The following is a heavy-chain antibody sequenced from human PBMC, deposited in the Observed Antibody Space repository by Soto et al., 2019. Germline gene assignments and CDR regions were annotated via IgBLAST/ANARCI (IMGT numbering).Heavy chain of an antibody. CDR1: GGTFSSYA. Sequence: ASVKVSCKASGGTFSSYAISWVRQAPGQGLEWMGGIIPIFGTANYAQKFQGRVTITADKSTSTAYMELSSLRSEDTAVYYCARESRDDFWSGYYTDYYYGMDVWG. CDR2: IIPIFGTA. J-gene: IGHJ6*02. D-gene: IGHD3-3*01. CDR3: ARESRDDFWSGYYTDYYYGMDV. V-gene: IGHV1-69*06.